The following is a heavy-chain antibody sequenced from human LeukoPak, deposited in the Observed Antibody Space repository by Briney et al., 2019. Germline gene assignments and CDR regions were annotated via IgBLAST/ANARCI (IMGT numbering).Heavy chain of an antibody. D-gene: IGHD2-15*01. V-gene: IGHV3-73*01. Sequence: GGSLRLSCAASGFTFSGSAMHWVRQASGKGLEWVGRIRGKANSYATAYAASVKGRFTISRDDSKNTAYLQMNSLKTEDTAVYYCTSPAVVVAAHWGQGTLVTVSS. CDR1: GFTFSGSA. CDR2: IRGKANSYAT. J-gene: IGHJ4*02. CDR3: TSPAVVVAAH.